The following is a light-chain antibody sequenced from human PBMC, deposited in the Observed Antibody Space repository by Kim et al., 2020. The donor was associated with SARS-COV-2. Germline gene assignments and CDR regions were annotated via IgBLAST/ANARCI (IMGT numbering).Light chain of an antibody. V-gene: IGLV2-8*01. Sequence: PGQSVAISCSGTSNDFGSYNYVSWYQQHPGKAPKLMIYEVTKRPSGVPDRFSGSRSGNTASLTVSGLQAEDEADYYCASHGGYNYVFGTGTKVTVL. J-gene: IGLJ1*01. CDR2: EVT. CDR3: ASHGGYNYV. CDR1: SNDFGSYNY.